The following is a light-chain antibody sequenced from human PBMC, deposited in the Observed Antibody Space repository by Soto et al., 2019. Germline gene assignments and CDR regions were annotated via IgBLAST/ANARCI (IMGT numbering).Light chain of an antibody. Sequence: QSVLTQPPSVSAAPGQKVTISCSGSSSNIGGNSVSWYQQLPGTAPKLPIYDDNKRPSGIPDRFSGSKSGTSATLGITGFQTGDEADYYCGSWDSRLSAYVFGTGTKVTVL. CDR3: GSWDSRLSAYV. CDR2: DDN. J-gene: IGLJ1*01. CDR1: SSNIGGNS. V-gene: IGLV1-51*01.